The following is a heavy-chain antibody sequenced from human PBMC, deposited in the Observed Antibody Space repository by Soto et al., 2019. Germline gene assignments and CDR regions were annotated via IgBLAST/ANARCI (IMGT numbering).Heavy chain of an antibody. Sequence: QVQLVQSGAEVKKPGASVKVSCTASGYTFTHYAIHWVRHAPGQRLEWMGFINAGSGNTKYAQTFQGRLTFTTDTSESTAYMDRSRLRSEDTAKYYCARGLAADGAWGQGTLVTVYS. CDR2: INAGSGNT. J-gene: IGHJ5*02. CDR3: ARGLAADGA. V-gene: IGHV1-3*01. CDR1: GYTFTHYA. D-gene: IGHD2-8*01.